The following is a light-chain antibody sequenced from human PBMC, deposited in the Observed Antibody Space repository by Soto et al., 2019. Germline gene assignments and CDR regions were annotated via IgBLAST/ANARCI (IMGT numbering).Light chain of an antibody. CDR2: DVS. Sequence: VMTQSPGTPSLPPGERAPLSCRAGQGVTTNFAWYQQKSGQSPRLLIYDVSIRATGVPARFSGTGSETDFTLTISCLQSEDSAVYFCQQYNNWPFAFGQGTRLAI. J-gene: IGKJ5*01. CDR1: QGVTTN. CDR3: QQYNNWPFA. V-gene: IGKV3-15*01.